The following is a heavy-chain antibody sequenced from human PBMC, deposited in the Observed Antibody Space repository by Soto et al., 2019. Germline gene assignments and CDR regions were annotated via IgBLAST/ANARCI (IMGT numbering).Heavy chain of an antibody. J-gene: IGHJ5*02. V-gene: IGHV3-66*01. CDR3: AREGRGGGWFDP. Sequence: EVQLVESGGGLVQPGGSLRLSCAVSALTVSSNYMNWVRQAPGKGLEWVSVIYSGGDTYYADSVKDRFTISRDNSKNTLYLQMNSLRAEDTAVYYCAREGRGGGWFDPWGQGTLVTVSS. CDR1: ALTVSSNY. CDR2: IYSGGDT. D-gene: IGHD3-10*01.